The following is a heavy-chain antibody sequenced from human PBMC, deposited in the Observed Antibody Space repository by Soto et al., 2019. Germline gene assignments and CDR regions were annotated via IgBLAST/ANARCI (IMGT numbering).Heavy chain of an antibody. CDR3: AKDWRSRVEPAAGRTNWFDP. D-gene: IGHD2-2*01. CDR2: IVVGTGST. Sequence: SVKVSCKASGFTLENSAIQWVRQARGHRLEWIGWIVVGTGSTNYAQKFQERVSITRYMSTNTAFMELSSLISDDTAVYYCAKDWRSRVEPAAGRTNWFDPWGQGTLVTVSS. J-gene: IGHJ5*02. CDR1: GFTLENSA. V-gene: IGHV1-58*02.